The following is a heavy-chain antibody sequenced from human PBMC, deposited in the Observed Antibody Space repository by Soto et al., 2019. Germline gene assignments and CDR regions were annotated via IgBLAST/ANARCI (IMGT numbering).Heavy chain of an antibody. CDR2: IYWDDDK. CDR1: GFSLSARPVG. V-gene: IGHV2-5*02. CDR3: AHRPDIDGNWNGGYFDS. J-gene: IGHJ4*02. D-gene: IGHD1-1*01. Sequence: QITLKESGPTRVKPTQTLTLTCTFSGFSLSARPVGVGWIRQAPGKALERLALIYWDDDKRYSPSLTSRLTIAKDPPNTQVVLTMTNIAPVDTGIYYCAHRPDIDGNWNGGYFDSWGQGALVTVSS.